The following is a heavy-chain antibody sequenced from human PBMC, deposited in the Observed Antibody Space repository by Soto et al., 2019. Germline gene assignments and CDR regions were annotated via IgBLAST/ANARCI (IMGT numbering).Heavy chain of an antibody. CDR2: IYYSGST. D-gene: IGHD6-19*01. V-gene: IGHV4-59*01. Sequence: SETLSLTCTVSGGSISSYYWSWIRQPPGKGLEWIGYIYYSGSTNYNPSLKSRVTISVDTSKNQFSLKLSSVTAADTAVYYCARLMGSGWSGEYYYYYYGMDVWGQGTTVTVSS. CDR3: ARLMGSGWSGEYYYYYYGMDV. J-gene: IGHJ6*02. CDR1: GGSISSYY.